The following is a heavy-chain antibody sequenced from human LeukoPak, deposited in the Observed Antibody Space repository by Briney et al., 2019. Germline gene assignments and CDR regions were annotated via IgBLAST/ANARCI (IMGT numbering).Heavy chain of an antibody. CDR3: ARDRVVVTAKPQNNYYYMDV. CDR2: INPNSGGT. V-gene: IGHV1-2*02. CDR1: GYTFTGYY. J-gene: IGHJ6*03. D-gene: IGHD2-21*02. Sequence: SVKVSCKASGYTFTGYYMHWVRQAPGQGLAWMGWINPNSGGTNYAQQFQGRVIMTSDKSISTAYMELSRLRSDDTAVYYCARDRVVVTAKPQNNYYYMDVWGKGTTVTVSS.